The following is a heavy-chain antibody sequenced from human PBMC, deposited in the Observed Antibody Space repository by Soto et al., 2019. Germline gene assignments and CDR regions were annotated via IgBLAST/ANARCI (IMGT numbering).Heavy chain of an antibody. J-gene: IGHJ4*02. CDR1: GGTFSSYA. Sequence: QVQLVQSGAEVKKPGSSVKVSCEASGGTFSSYAISWVRQAPGQGLEWMGGIIPIFGTANYAQKFQGRVTITADESTSTAYMELSSLRSEDTAVYYCASSMNGYCSSTSCYPPDYWGQGTLFTVSS. V-gene: IGHV1-69*01. CDR2: IIPIFGTA. D-gene: IGHD2-2*01. CDR3: ASSMNGYCSSTSCYPPDY.